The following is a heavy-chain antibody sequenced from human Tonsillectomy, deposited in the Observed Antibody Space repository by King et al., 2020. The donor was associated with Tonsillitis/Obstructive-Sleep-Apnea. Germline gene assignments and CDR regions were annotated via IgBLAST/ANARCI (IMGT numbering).Heavy chain of an antibody. J-gene: IGHJ4*02. CDR3: ARRAATGTLDY. Sequence: QLVQSGAEVKKPGASVRVSCKASGYTFSNYYVHWVQQAPGQGLEWMGLINPSSVNTNYAPRFQGRVSMTSDTSTDTVYLDLSRLAFEDTAVYYCARRAATGTLDYWGQGTLVTVSS. CDR2: INPSSVNT. CDR1: GYTFSNYY. V-gene: IGHV1-46*01. D-gene: IGHD3-9*01.